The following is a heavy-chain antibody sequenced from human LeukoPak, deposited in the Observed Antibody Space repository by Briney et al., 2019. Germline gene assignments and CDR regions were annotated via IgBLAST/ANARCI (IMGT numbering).Heavy chain of an antibody. Sequence: WASVNVSCKASGYTFTSYYMHWVRQAPGQGLEWMGIINPSGGSTSYAQKFQGRVTMTRDTSTSTVYMELSSLRSEDTAVYYCARASGGIVVVTAVNFAFSYWGQGALVTVSS. CDR3: ARASGGIVVVTAVNFAFSY. CDR2: INPSGGST. J-gene: IGHJ4*02. V-gene: IGHV1-46*01. CDR1: GYTFTSYY. D-gene: IGHD2-21*02.